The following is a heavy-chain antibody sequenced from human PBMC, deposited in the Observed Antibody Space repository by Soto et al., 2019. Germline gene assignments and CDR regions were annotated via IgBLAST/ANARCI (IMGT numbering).Heavy chain of an antibody. CDR2: ISAYNGNT. CDR1: GYTFTSYG. J-gene: IGHJ6*02. V-gene: IGHV1-18*01. CDR3: ARDEDCSSTSCQTYYYYGMDV. D-gene: IGHD2-2*01. Sequence: QVQLVQSGAEVKKPGASVKVSCKASGYTFTSYGITWVRQAPGQGLEWMGWISAYNGNTNYAQKLQGRVTMTTDTSTSKAYMEVRSLRSDDPAVYYCARDEDCSSTSCQTYYYYGMDVWGQGDTVNVSS.